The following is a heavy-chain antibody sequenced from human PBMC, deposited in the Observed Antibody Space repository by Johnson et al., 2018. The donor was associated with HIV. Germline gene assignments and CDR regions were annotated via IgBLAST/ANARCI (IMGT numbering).Heavy chain of an antibody. CDR3: AGRGYYDAFDI. CDR2: IYSGGTT. D-gene: IGHD3-22*01. CDR1: GFTFSSSA. J-gene: IGHJ3*02. Sequence: VQLVESGGGLVQPGGSLRLSCAASGFTFSSSAMHWVHQAPGKGLEWVSVIYSGGTTYYADSVKGRFTISRENAKTSLYLQMNSLRAEDTALYYCAGRGYYDAFDIWGQGTMVTVSS. V-gene: IGHV3/OR16-10*03.